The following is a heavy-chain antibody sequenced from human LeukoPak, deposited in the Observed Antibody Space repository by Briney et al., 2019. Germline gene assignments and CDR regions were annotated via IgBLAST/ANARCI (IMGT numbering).Heavy chain of an antibody. CDR3: AEDSIVGDTYSFDY. J-gene: IGHJ4*02. V-gene: IGHV3-30*02. D-gene: IGHD1-26*01. CDR1: GFTFSSYG. Sequence: GGSLRLSCAASGFTFSSYGMHWVRQAPGKGLEWVAFIRYDGSNKYYADSVKGGFTISRDNSKNTMYLQMNSLRAEDTAVSYCAEDSIVGDTYSFDYWGQGTLVTVSS. CDR2: IRYDGSNK.